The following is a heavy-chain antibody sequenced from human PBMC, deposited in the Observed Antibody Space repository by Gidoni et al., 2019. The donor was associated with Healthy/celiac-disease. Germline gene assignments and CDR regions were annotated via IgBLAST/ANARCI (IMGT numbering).Heavy chain of an antibody. V-gene: IGHV3-33*01. J-gene: IGHJ4*02. CDR1: GFTFSSYG. Sequence: QVQLVESGGGVVQPGRSLRLSCAASGFTFSSYGMHWVRQAQGKGLGWVAVIWYDGSNKYYADSVKGRFTISRDNSKNTLYLQMNSLRAEDTAVYYCARDRSGGAEGFDYWGQGTLVTVSS. CDR2: IWYDGSNK. CDR3: ARDRSGGAEGFDY. D-gene: IGHD3-3*01.